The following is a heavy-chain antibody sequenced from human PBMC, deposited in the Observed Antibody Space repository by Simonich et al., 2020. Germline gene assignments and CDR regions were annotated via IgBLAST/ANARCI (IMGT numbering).Heavy chain of an antibody. CDR3: AKDLGERITMIVVVIDAFDI. CDR2: ISGSGGST. Sequence: GGGLVQPGGSLRLSCAASGFTFSSYAMSWVRQAPGKGLEWVSAISGSGGSTYYAGSVKGRFTISRDNSKNTLYLQMNSLRAEDTAVYYCAKDLGERITMIVVVIDAFDIWGQGTMVTVSS. V-gene: IGHV3-23*01. D-gene: IGHD3-22*01. J-gene: IGHJ3*02. CDR1: GFTFSSYA.